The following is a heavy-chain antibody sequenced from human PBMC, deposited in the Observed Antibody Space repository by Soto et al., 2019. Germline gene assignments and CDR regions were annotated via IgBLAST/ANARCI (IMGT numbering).Heavy chain of an antibody. CDR3: AREGGSDSSAWLDY. J-gene: IGHJ4*02. D-gene: IGHD6-19*01. V-gene: IGHV4-39*07. CDR2: IYYSGST. Sequence: SETLSLTCTVSGGSISSSSYYWGWIRQPPGKGLEWIGSIYYSGSTYYNPSLKSRVTISVDTSKNQFSLKLSSVTAADTAVYYCAREGGSDSSAWLDYWGQGTLVTVSS. CDR1: GGSISSSSYY.